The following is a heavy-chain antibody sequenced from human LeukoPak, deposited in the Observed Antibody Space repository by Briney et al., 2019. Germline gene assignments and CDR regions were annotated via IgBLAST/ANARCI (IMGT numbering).Heavy chain of an antibody. CDR2: INHSGST. Sequence: SETLSLTCAVYGGSFSGYYWSWIRQPPGKGLEWIGEINHSGSTNYNPSLKSRVTISVDTPKNQFSLKLSSVTAADTAVYYCARGQGYSYGYVHYYYYMDVWGKGTTVTVSS. CDR1: GGSFSGYY. V-gene: IGHV4-34*01. CDR3: ARGQGYSYGYVHYYYYMDV. J-gene: IGHJ6*03. D-gene: IGHD5-18*01.